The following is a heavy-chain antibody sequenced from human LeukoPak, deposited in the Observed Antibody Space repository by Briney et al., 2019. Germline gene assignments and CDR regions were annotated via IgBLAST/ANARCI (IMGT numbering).Heavy chain of an antibody. CDR1: GDSVSSNSAA. D-gene: IGHD6-19*01. V-gene: IGHV6-1*01. Sequence: SQTLSLTCAISGDSVSSNSAAWNWIRQSPSRGLEWLGRTYYSSKWYNDYAVSVKSRITINPDTSKNQFSLQLDSVTPEDTALYYCARGAVAVRNAFDIWGQGTMVTVSS. CDR2: TYYSSKWYN. CDR3: ARGAVAVRNAFDI. J-gene: IGHJ3*02.